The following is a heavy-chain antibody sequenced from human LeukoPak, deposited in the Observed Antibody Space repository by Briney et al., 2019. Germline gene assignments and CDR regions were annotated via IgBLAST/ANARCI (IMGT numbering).Heavy chain of an antibody. J-gene: IGHJ4*02. V-gene: IGHV3-23*01. CDR3: ARSWDGYGNFDY. CDR2: ISGSGGST. D-gene: IGHD5-24*01. Sequence: GGSLRLSCAASGFTFSSYGMSWVRQAPGKGLEWVSAISGSGGSTYYADSVKGRFTISRDNAKNSLYLQMNSLRAEDTAVYYCARSWDGYGNFDYWGQGTLVTVSS. CDR1: GFTFSSYG.